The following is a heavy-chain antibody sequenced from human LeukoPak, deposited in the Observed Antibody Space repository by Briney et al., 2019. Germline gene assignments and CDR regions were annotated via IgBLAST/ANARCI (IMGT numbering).Heavy chain of an antibody. D-gene: IGHD1-14*01. Sequence: SETLSLTCTVSGGSISSNSNYWAWIRQPPGRGLEWIGSIYHSESTHYNPSLKSRVTIVVDTSKNQFSLKLSSVTAADTAVYYCARGRYWFDPWGQGTLVTVSS. J-gene: IGHJ5*02. V-gene: IGHV4-39*01. CDR3: ARGRYWFDP. CDR2: IYHSEST. CDR1: GGSISSNSNY.